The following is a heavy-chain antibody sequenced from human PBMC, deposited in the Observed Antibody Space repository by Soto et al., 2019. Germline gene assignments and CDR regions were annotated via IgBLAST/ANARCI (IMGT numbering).Heavy chain of an antibody. D-gene: IGHD2-2*02. Sequence: GGSLRLSCAASGFTFSDHYMDWVRQAPGKGLEWVGRTRNKANSYTTEYAASVKGRFTISRDDSKNSLYLQMNSLKTEDTAVYYCARGGYCSSTSCYTDYYGMDVWGQGTTVTVSS. J-gene: IGHJ6*02. V-gene: IGHV3-72*01. CDR1: GFTFSDHY. CDR3: ARGGYCSSTSCYTDYYGMDV. CDR2: TRNKANSYTT.